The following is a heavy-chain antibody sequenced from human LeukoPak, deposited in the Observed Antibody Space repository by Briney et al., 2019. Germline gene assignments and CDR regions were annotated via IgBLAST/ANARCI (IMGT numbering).Heavy chain of an antibody. CDR2: IRYDGSNK. CDR1: GFTFSNYG. D-gene: IGHD1-26*01. V-gene: IGHV3-30*02. Sequence: PGGSLRLSCAASGFTFSNYGMYWVRQAPGKGLEWVAFIRYDGSNKYYAASVKGRFTISRDNAKNSLYLQMNSLRAEDTALYYCASGGIYYGAAFDFWGQGSLVTVSA. CDR3: ASGGIYYGAAFDF. J-gene: IGHJ4*02.